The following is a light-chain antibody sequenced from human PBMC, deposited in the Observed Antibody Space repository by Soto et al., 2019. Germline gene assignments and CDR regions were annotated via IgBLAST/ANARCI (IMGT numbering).Light chain of an antibody. J-gene: IGKJ1*01. CDR2: GAS. CDR3: QQYGSSGT. Sequence: EIVLTHSPGTLSLSPGERGTLSCRASQSVSNNYLAWYQQKPGQAPRLLIYGASNRATGIPDRFTGSGSGTDFTLTISRMEPEDFAVYYCQQYGSSGTFGQGTKVDIK. CDR1: QSVSNNY. V-gene: IGKV3-20*01.